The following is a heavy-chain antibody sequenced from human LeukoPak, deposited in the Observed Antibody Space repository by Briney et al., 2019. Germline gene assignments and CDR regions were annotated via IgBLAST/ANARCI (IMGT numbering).Heavy chain of an antibody. J-gene: IGHJ6*03. CDR3: ARDLMGYNYYYMDV. CDR2: ISSSSSYI. Sequence: PGGSLRPSCAASGFTFSSYSMNWVRQAPGKGLEWVSSISSSSSYIYYADSVKGRFTISRDNAKNSLILQMNSLRAEDTAVYYCARDLMGYNYYYMDVWGKGTTVTVSS. D-gene: IGHD3-16*02. V-gene: IGHV3-21*01. CDR1: GFTFSSYS.